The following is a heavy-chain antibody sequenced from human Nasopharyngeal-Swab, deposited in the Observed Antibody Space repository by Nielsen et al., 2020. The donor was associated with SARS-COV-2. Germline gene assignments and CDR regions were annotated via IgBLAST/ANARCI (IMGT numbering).Heavy chain of an antibody. CDR1: GGSFSGYY. V-gene: IGHV4-34*01. CDR3: ARGVKSKGGSSGRDY. CDR2: INHSGST. Sequence: SETLSLTCAVYGGSFSGYYWSWIRQPPGKGLEWIGEINHSGSTNYNPSLKSRVTISVDTSKNQFSLKLSSVTAADTAVYYRARGVKSKGGSSGRDYWGQGTLVTVSS. D-gene: IGHD6-19*01. J-gene: IGHJ4*02.